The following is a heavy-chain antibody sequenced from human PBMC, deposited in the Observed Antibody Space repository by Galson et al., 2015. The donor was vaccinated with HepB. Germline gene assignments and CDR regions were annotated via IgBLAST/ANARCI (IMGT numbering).Heavy chain of an antibody. CDR2: INTNTGNP. CDR1: GYTFNTYA. J-gene: IGHJ4*02. CDR3: GRGGWYSDY. V-gene: IGHV7-4-1*02. Sequence: SVKVSCKASGYTFNTYAVNWVRQAPGQGLEWMGWINTNTGNPTYAQGFTGRFVFSLDTSVSTAYLQISTLKPEDTAVYYCGRGGWYSDYWGQGTLITVSS. D-gene: IGHD6-19*01.